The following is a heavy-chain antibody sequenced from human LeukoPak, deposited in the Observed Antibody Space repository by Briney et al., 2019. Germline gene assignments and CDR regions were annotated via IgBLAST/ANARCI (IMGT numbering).Heavy chain of an antibody. CDR1: GFTFSSKY. CDR2: IYSGGST. V-gene: IGHV3-53*05. J-gene: IGHJ4*02. D-gene: IGHD6-13*01. Sequence: GGSLRLSCAASGFTFSSKYMSWVRQAPGKGLEWVSVIYSGGSTYYADSVKGRFTVSRDNSKNTLYLQMNSLRAEDTATYYCVKSGIAAAGQRGYFDYWGQGTLVTVSS. CDR3: VKSGIAAAGQRGYFDY.